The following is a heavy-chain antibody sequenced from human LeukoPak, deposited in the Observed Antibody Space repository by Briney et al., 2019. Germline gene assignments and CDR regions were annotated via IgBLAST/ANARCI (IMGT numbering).Heavy chain of an antibody. CDR2: ISGSGGST. D-gene: IGHD5-24*01. Sequence: GGSLRLSCAASGFTFSSYAMSWVRQAPGKGLEWVSAISGSGGSTYYADSVKGRFTISRDNSKNTLYLQMNSLRAEDTAVYYCAKNQGSIDGYNPGLLDYWGQGPLVTVSS. CDR3: AKNQGSIDGYNPGLLDY. V-gene: IGHV3-23*01. CDR1: GFTFSSYA. J-gene: IGHJ4*02.